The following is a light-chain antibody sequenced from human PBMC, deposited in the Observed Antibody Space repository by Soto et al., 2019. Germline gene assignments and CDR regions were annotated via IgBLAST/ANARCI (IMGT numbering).Light chain of an antibody. Sequence: DIVMTQSPDSLAVSLGERATINCKSSQSVLYSSNNKNYLAWYQQKPGQPPKLLIYWASTRESGVSDRFSGSGSGTDFPLTISSLQAEDVAVYYFQQYYNTRLTFGGGTKVEIK. CDR3: QQYYNTRLT. V-gene: IGKV4-1*01. CDR2: WAS. CDR1: QSVLYSSNNKNY. J-gene: IGKJ4*01.